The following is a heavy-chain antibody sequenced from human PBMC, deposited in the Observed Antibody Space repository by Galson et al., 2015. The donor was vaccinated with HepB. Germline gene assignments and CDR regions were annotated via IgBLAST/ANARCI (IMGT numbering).Heavy chain of an antibody. CDR2: ISAYNGNT. CDR3: ASSIAAAGYNWFDP. D-gene: IGHD6-13*01. CDR1: GYTFTSYG. V-gene: IGHV1-18*04. Sequence: SVKVSCKASGYTFTSYGISWVRQAPGQGLEWMGWISAYNGNTNYAQKLQGRVTMTTDTSTSTAYMELRSLRSDDTAVYYCASSIAAAGYNWFDPWGQGTLVTVSS. J-gene: IGHJ5*02.